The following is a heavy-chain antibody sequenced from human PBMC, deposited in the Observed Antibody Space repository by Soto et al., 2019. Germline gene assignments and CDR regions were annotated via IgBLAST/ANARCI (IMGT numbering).Heavy chain of an antibody. V-gene: IGHV3-33*01. CDR3: ARDSAFTDYGMDV. D-gene: IGHD1-26*01. Sequence: GGSLRLSCSASGFTFRGYGMHWVRQAPGKGLEWVAVVGDDGRNKYYADSVKGRFTISRDNSKNTLYLQMNSLRAEDTAVYYCARDSAFTDYGMDVWGQGTTVTVSS. CDR2: VGDDGRNK. J-gene: IGHJ6*02. CDR1: GFTFRGYG.